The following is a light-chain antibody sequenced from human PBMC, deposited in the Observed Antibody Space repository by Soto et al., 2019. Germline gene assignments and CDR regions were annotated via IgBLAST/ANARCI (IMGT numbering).Light chain of an antibody. V-gene: IGKV1-5*01. CDR1: QSISSW. CDR3: QQLLSYPIT. Sequence: DIQRTQYPSTLSSSVGDRVTITCRASQSISSWLAWYQQKPGKAPKLLIYDASSLQSGVPLRFSGSGSGTSFTLTISSLQPEDFATYYCQQLLSYPITFAQGTRLEIK. CDR2: DAS. J-gene: IGKJ5*01.